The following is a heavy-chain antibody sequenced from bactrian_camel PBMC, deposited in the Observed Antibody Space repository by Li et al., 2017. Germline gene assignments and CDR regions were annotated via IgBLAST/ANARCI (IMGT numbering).Heavy chain of an antibody. V-gene: IGHV3S25*01. J-gene: IGHJ4*01. CDR1: GFPFQLYW. D-gene: IGHD4*01. Sequence: QLVESGGALVQPGGSLRLSCLTSGFPFQLYWMSWVRQAPGKGLEWVSAISGEDGRARYADSVKDRFTISRDNAKNTVPLQMTRLKPEDTARYYCAATVLVWGKSACSSSRARGTQVTVS. CDR2: ISGEDGRA.